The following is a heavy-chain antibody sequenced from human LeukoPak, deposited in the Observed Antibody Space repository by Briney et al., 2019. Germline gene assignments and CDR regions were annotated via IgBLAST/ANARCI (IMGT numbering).Heavy chain of an antibody. CDR1: GYTFTSYD. CDR3: ARGITIFGVHHYYYYGMDV. D-gene: IGHD3-3*01. V-gene: IGHV1-8*01. J-gene: IGHJ6*02. CDR2: MNPNSGNT. Sequence: ASVKVSCKASGYTFTSYDINWVRQATGQGLEWMGWMNPNSGNTGYAQKFQGRVTMTRNTYISTAYMELSSLRSEDTAVYYCARGITIFGVHHYYYYGMDVWGQGTTVTVSS.